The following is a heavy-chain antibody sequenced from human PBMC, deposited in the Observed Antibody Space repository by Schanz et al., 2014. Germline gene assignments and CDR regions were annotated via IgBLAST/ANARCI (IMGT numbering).Heavy chain of an antibody. CDR1: GFSFSGYG. CDR2: IRFDASAK. J-gene: IGHJ4*02. Sequence: VQLVESGGGLVQPGGSLRLSCAASGFSFSGYGMHWVRQAPGKGLEWVAYIRFDASAKYYGDSVKSRFTISRDNSKNTVFLQMSSLRADDTALYYCAKDIGGAVAAPVYDSWGQGTLVTVSS. CDR3: AKDIGGAVAAPVYDS. V-gene: IGHV3-30*02. D-gene: IGHD2-15*01.